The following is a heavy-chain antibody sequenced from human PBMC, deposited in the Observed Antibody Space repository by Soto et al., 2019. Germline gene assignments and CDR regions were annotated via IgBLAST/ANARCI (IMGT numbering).Heavy chain of an antibody. Sequence: EVQLVESGGGLVQPGGSLRLSCVASGFTVSSNYMSWVRQAPGKGLEWVSVIFSGGSTNYADSVKGRLTISRDNSKNTLYLQMNSLRAEDTAVYYCATRVTAGNWGQGTLVTVSS. J-gene: IGHJ4*02. CDR2: IFSGGST. CDR3: ATRVTAGN. CDR1: GFTVSSNY. D-gene: IGHD2-21*02. V-gene: IGHV3-66*01.